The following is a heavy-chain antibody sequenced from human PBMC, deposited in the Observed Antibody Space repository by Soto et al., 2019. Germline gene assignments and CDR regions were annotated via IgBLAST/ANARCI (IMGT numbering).Heavy chain of an antibody. J-gene: IGHJ4*02. Sequence: SVKVSCKASGGTFSSYAISWVRQAPGQGLEWMGGIIPIFGTANYAQKFQGRVTITADESTSTAYMELSSLRSEDTAVYYCARGPFTMVRGVIITFYYFDYWDQGTLVTVSS. V-gene: IGHV1-69*13. CDR2: IIPIFGTA. CDR1: GGTFSSYA. CDR3: ARGPFTMVRGVIITFYYFDY. D-gene: IGHD3-10*01.